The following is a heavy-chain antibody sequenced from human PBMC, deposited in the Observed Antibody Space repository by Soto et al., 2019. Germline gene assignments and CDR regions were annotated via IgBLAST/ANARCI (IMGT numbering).Heavy chain of an antibody. V-gene: IGHV3-7*01. CDR3: ARDYIVATSVIAFDI. Sequence: GGSLRLSCAASGFTFSSYWMSWVRQAPGKGPEWVANIKQDGSEKYYVDSVKGRFTISRDNAKNSLYLQMNSLRAEDTAVYYCARDYIVATSVIAFDIWGQGTMVTVSS. CDR1: GFTFSSYW. J-gene: IGHJ3*02. D-gene: IGHD5-12*01. CDR2: IKQDGSEK.